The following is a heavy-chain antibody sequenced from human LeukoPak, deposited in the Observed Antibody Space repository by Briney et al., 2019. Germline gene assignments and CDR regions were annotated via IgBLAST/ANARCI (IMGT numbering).Heavy chain of an antibody. D-gene: IGHD3/OR15-3a*01. CDR2: TSGSI. CDR1: GASISSHY. Sequence: SETLSLTCAVSGASISSHYWSWIRQPPGKGLEWIGYTSGSISDNPSLKSRVAVSVYPSQNQVSLSLTSVTAADTAVYYCARVLAIFGLDTTDFYMDVWGKGTTVTVSS. CDR3: ARVLAIFGLDTTDFYMDV. J-gene: IGHJ6*03. V-gene: IGHV4-59*11.